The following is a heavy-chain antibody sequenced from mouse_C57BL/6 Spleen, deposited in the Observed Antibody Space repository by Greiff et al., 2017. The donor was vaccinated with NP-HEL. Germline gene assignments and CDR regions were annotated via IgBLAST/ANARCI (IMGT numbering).Heavy chain of an antibody. CDR1: GFTFSSYG. V-gene: IGHV5-6*01. D-gene: IGHD2-1*01. CDR2: ISSGGSYT. CDR3: ARLRGNYDWDYAMDY. J-gene: IGHJ4*01. Sequence: DVHLVESGGDLVKPGGSLKLSCAASGFTFSSYGMSWVRQTPDKRLEWVATISSGGSYTYYPDSVKGRFTISRDNAKNTLYLQMSSLKSEDTAMYYCARLRGNYDWDYAMDYWGQGTSVTVSS.